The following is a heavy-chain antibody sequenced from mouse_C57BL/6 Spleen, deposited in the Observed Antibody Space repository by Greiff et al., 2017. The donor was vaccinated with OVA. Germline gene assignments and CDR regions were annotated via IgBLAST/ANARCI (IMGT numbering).Heavy chain of an antibody. CDR3: ARSPTTPRSYFDY. CDR2: IDPSDSYT. D-gene: IGHD1-1*01. CDR1: GYTFTSYW. Sequence: VQLQQPGAELVMPGASVKLSCKASGYTFTSYWMHWVKQRPGQGLEWIGEIDPSDSYTNYNQKFKGKSTLTVDKSSSTAYMQLSSLTSEDSAVYYCARSPTTPRSYFDYWGQGTTLTVSS. J-gene: IGHJ2*01. V-gene: IGHV1-69*01.